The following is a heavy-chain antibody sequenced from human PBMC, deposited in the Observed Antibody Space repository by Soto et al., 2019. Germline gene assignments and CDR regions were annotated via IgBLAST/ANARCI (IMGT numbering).Heavy chain of an antibody. CDR1: GLTFSNAW. J-gene: IGHJ4*02. D-gene: IGHD6-13*01. V-gene: IGHV3-15*07. CDR3: TPDPAAGTFDFDY. Sequence: EVQLVESGGGLVKPGGSLRLSCAASGLTFSNAWRNWVCQAPGKGLEWVGRFKSKTDGGTTDYAAAVKGRFTISRDESKNTLYLQMNSLKTQDIDVSYCTPDPAAGTFDFDYWGQGTLVTVSS. CDR2: FKSKTDGGTT.